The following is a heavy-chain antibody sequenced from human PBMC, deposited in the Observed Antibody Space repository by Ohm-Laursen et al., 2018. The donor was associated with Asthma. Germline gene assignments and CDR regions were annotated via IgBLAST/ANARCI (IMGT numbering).Heavy chain of an antibody. CDR1: GLTFSNSA. V-gene: IGHV3-23*01. Sequence: SLRLSCAASGLTFSNSAMSWVRQAPGKGLEWVSAISGSGGSTYYADSVKGRFTISRDNSKNTLYLQMNSLRAEDTAVYYCAKVSPVSWDSSGYYPYFDYWGQGTLVTVSS. J-gene: IGHJ4*02. CDR2: ISGSGGST. CDR3: AKVSPVSWDSSGYYPYFDY. D-gene: IGHD3-22*01.